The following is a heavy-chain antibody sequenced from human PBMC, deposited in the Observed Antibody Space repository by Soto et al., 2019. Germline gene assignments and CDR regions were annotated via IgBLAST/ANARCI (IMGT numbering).Heavy chain of an antibody. CDR2: IHQSRDT. CDR3: ATRTSVFGIVTFY. J-gene: IGHJ4*02. CDR1: GDSVSNGNW. Sequence: QVQLKESGPGLVTPWGTLSLTCAVSGDSVSNGNWWCWVRQPPGRGLEWVGEIHQSRDTNYNPSLKSRVTVSADRSNNQYSLRLNSVTAADTAMYYCATRTSVFGIVTFYWGQGILVTVSS. D-gene: IGHD3-16*01. V-gene: IGHV4-4*02.